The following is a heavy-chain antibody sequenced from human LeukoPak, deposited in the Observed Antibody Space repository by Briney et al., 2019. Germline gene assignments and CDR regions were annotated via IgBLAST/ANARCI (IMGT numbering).Heavy chain of an antibody. CDR2: IYPGDSDT. D-gene: IGHD2-8*01. Sequence: RGESLKISCKGSGYSFTSYWIGWVRQMPGKGLEWMGIIYPGDSDTRYSPSFQGQVTISADKSISTAYLQWSSLKASDTAMYYCARRQASCSNGVCYTLYDMDVWGQGTTVTIPS. CDR1: GYSFTSYW. J-gene: IGHJ6*02. CDR3: ARRQASCSNGVCYTLYDMDV. V-gene: IGHV5-51*01.